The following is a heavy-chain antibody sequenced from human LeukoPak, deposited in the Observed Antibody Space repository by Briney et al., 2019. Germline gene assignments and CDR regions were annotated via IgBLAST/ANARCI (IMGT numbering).Heavy chain of an antibody. Sequence: SETLSLTCTVSGGSISSYYWSWIRQPAGKGLEWIGRIYTSGSTNYNPSLKSRVTMSVDTSKNQFSLKLSSVTAADTAVYYCARGKLAVAGSWFDPWGQGTLVTVSS. CDR2: IYTSGST. CDR1: GGSISSYY. J-gene: IGHJ5*02. V-gene: IGHV4-4*07. D-gene: IGHD6-13*01. CDR3: ARGKLAVAGSWFDP.